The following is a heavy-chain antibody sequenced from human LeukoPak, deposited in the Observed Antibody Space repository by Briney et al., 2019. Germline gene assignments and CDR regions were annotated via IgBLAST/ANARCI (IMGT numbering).Heavy chain of an antibody. CDR2: IYYSGTT. V-gene: IGHV4-31*03. CDR1: GGSISSAGYY. D-gene: IGHD6-13*01. CDR3: ARATGGAAAADFDP. Sequence: PSQTLSLTCTVSGGSISSAGYYWSWIRQRPGKGLEWMGFIYYSGTTYYNPSLKRRVFISLNTSQDQVSLQLSSVTAADTAVYYCARATGGAAAADFDPWGQGTLVTVSS. J-gene: IGHJ5*02.